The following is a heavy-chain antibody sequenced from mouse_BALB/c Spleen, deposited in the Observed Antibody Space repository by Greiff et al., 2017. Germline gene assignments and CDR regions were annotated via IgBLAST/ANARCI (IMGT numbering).Heavy chain of an antibody. V-gene: IGHV14-4*02. J-gene: IGHJ4*01. CDR1: GFNFNDYY. Sequence: VQLQQSGAELVRPGASVKLSCTASGFNFNDYYMHWVKQRPGQGLEWIGWIDPENGDTEYAPKFQGKATMTADTSSNTAYLQLRSLTSEDTAVYDYSEGRSSCGMDYWGQGTSVTVSS. D-gene: IGHD1-1*01. CDR3: SEGRSSCGMDY. CDR2: IDPENGDT.